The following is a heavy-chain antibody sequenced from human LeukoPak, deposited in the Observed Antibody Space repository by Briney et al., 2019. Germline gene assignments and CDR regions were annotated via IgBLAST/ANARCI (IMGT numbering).Heavy chain of an antibody. J-gene: IGHJ3*02. CDR2: ISYDGSNK. CDR3: ARDYSNRSPDAFDI. CDR1: GNYW. Sequence: PGGSLRLSCAASGNYWMHWVRQAPGKGLEWVAVISYDGSNKYYADSVKGRFTISRDNSKNTLYLQMNSLRAEDTAVYYCARDYSNRSPDAFDIWGQGTMVTVSS. V-gene: IGHV3-30-3*01. D-gene: IGHD4-11*01.